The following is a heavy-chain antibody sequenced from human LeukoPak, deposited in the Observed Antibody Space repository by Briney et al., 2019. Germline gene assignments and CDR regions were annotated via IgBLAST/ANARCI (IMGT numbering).Heavy chain of an antibody. CDR3: AKDGGATLDY. D-gene: IGHD1-26*01. Sequence: GGSLRLSCAVSGFTVSSYYMSWVRQAPGKGLESVSVISNDGVTYYADSVKGRFTISRDNSKNTVYLQMNSLRAEDTAVYYCAKDGGATLDYWGQGTLVTVSS. CDR1: GFTVSSYY. J-gene: IGHJ4*02. CDR2: ISNDGVT. V-gene: IGHV3-53*05.